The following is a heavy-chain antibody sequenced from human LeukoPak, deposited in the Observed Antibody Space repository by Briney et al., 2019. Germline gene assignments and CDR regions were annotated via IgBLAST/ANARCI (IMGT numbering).Heavy chain of an antibody. CDR3: ARESRGWYPGFDS. D-gene: IGHD6-19*01. V-gene: IGHV3-11*04. Sequence: PGGSLRLSCAASGFTFSDYYMSWIRQAPGKGLEWVSYITDSSNTIYYADSVRGRFTISRDNAKTSLFLQMDSLRAEDTAVYYCARESRGWYPGFDSWGQGTLVTVSS. CDR1: GFTFSDYY. J-gene: IGHJ4*02. CDR2: ITDSSNTI.